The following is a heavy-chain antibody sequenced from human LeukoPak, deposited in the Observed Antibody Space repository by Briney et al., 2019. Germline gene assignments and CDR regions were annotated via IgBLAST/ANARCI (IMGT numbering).Heavy chain of an antibody. CDR1: GFTFSSYE. J-gene: IGHJ4*02. CDR2: IRYDGSKK. Sequence: GGSLRLSCAASGFTFSSYEMNWVRQAPGKGLEWVTFIRYDGSKKDYADSVKGRFTISRDNSKNTLYLQMNSLRAEDTAVYFCAKEKALVRGVLGFDQWGQGTLVTVSS. D-gene: IGHD3-10*01. V-gene: IGHV3-30*02. CDR3: AKEKALVRGVLGFDQ.